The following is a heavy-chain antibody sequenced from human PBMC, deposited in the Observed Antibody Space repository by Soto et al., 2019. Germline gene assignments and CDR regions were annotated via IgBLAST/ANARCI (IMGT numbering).Heavy chain of an antibody. V-gene: IGHV3-30-3*01. D-gene: IGHD2-2*01. CDR2: ISYDGSNK. J-gene: IGHJ4*02. CDR3: ASDIYAGPPDY. Sequence: QVQLVESGGGVGQPGRSLRLSCAASGFTFNNYPMHWVRQAPGKGLEWVALISYDGSNKYYADSVKGRFSISRDNSKNTLYLQMNSLRAEDTAVYYCASDIYAGPPDYWGQGTMVTVSS. CDR1: GFTFNNYP.